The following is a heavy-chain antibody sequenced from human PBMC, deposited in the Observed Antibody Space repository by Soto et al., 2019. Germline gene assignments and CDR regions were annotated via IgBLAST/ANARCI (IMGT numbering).Heavy chain of an antibody. CDR2: IIPIFGTA. CDR1: GGTFSSYA. D-gene: IGHD1-1*01. V-gene: IGHV1-69*13. Sequence: SVKVSCKASGGTFSSYAISWLRQAPGQGLEWMGGIIPIFGTANYAQKFQGRVTITADESTSTAYMELSSLRSEDTAVYYCAREAGGTTNYYGMDVWGQGTTVTVSS. J-gene: IGHJ6*02. CDR3: AREAGGTTNYYGMDV.